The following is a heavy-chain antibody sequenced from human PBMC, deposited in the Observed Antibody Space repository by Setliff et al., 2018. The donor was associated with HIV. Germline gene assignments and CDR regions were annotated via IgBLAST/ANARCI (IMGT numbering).Heavy chain of an antibody. J-gene: IGHJ3*01. Sequence: SETLSLTCTVSGGSISSSSYYWGWIRQPPGKGLEWIGSIYYSGSTYYNPSLKSRVTISVDTSKNQFSLKLSSVTAADTAVYYCARVVGADDAFAFWGQGTMVTVSS. CDR3: ARVVGADDAFAF. CDR1: GGSISSSSYY. V-gene: IGHV4-39*07. CDR2: IYYSGST. D-gene: IGHD1-26*01.